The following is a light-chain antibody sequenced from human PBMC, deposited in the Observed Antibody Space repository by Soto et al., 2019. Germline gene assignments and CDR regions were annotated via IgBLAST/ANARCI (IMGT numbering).Light chain of an antibody. J-gene: IGLJ3*02. CDR1: SSDVGGYNY. Sequence: QSVLTQPPSASGSPGQSVTISCTGTSSDVGGYNYVSWYRQHPDKAPKLMIYEVSKRPSGVPDRFSGSKSDNTASLTVSGLQAEDEADYYCSSYAGSIYWVFGGGTKVTVL. V-gene: IGLV2-8*01. CDR3: SSYAGSIYWV. CDR2: EVS.